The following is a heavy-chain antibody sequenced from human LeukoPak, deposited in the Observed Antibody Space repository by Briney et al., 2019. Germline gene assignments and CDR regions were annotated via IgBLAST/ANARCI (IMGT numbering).Heavy chain of an antibody. CDR1: GYTFSGYY. Sequence: ASVKVSCKASGYTFSGYYMNWVRKAPGQGLEWMGWINPNSGGTNYAQKFQGRVTMTRDTSISTAYMELIRLRSDDTAVYYCARVYHSGSGTYYPLLNWGQGTLVTVSS. CDR3: ARVYHSGSGTYYPLLN. V-gene: IGHV1-2*02. D-gene: IGHD3-10*01. J-gene: IGHJ4*02. CDR2: INPNSGGT.